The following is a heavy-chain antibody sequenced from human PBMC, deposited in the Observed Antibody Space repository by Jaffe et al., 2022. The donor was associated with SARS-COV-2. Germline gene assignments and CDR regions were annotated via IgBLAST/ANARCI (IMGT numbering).Heavy chain of an antibody. D-gene: IGHD2-15*01. V-gene: IGHV3-23*01. CDR1: GFTFSSYA. Sequence: EVQLLESGGGLVQPGGSLRLSCAASGFTFSSYAMSWVRQAPGKGLEWVSAISGSGGSTYYADSVKGRFTISRDNSKNTLYLQMNSLRAEDTAVYYCAKLGYCSGGSCGDFDYWGQGTLVTVSS. J-gene: IGHJ4*02. CDR2: ISGSGGST. CDR3: AKLGYCSGGSCGDFDY.